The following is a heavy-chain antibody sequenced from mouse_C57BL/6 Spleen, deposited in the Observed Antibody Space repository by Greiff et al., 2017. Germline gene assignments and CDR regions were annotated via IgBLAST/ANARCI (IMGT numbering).Heavy chain of an antibody. Sequence: QVQLQQPGAELVRPGSSVKLSCKASGYTFTSYWMHWVKQRPIQGLEWIGNIDPSDSETHYNQKFKDKATLTVDKSSSTAYIQLSSLTSEDSAVYYCARGSNYFYLYAMDYWGQGTSVTVSS. V-gene: IGHV1-52*01. J-gene: IGHJ4*01. CDR3: ARGSNYFYLYAMDY. D-gene: IGHD2-5*01. CDR1: GYTFTSYW. CDR2: IDPSDSET.